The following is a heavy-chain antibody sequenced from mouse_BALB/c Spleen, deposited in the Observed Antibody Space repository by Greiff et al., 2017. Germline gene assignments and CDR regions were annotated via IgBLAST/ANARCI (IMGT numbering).Heavy chain of an antibody. J-gene: IGHJ4*01. D-gene: IGHD1-2*01. CDR3: ARSGLRLRAMDY. CDR1: GFTFSSYT. V-gene: IGHV5-9*03. CDR2: ISSGGGNT. Sequence: EVQLVESGGGLVKPGGSLKLSCAASGFTFSSYTMSWVRQTPEKRLEWVATISSGGGNTYYPDSVKGRFTISRDNAKNNLYLQMSSLRSEDTALYYCARSGLRLRAMDYWGQGTSVTVSS.